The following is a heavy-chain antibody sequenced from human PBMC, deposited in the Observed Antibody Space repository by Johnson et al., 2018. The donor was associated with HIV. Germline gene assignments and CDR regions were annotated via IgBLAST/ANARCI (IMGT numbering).Heavy chain of an antibody. V-gene: IGHV3-30*04. J-gene: IGHJ3*02. CDR2: LSYDGGNK. D-gene: IGHD4-17*01. Sequence: QVQLVESGGGVVQPGRSLRLSCAASGFTFSTYAMHWVRQAPGKGLEWVAILSYDGGNKYYTDSVKGRFTISRDNSKNTLYLQINSLKAEDTAVYYCATHLTDYGDTLTDDAFDIWGQGTMVTVSS. CDR1: GFTFSTYA. CDR3: ATHLTDYGDTLTDDAFDI.